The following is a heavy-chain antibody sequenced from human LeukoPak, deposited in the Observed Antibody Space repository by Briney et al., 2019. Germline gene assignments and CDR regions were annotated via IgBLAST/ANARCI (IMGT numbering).Heavy chain of an antibody. CDR2: IRYDGSNK. Sequence: PGRSLRLSCAASGFTFNSYAMHWVRQAPGKGLEWVAFIRYDGSNKYYADSVKGRFTISRDNSKNTLYLQMNSLRAEDTAVYYCANGPDSGSYRRRASTDFDYWGQGTLVTVSS. V-gene: IGHV3-30*02. D-gene: IGHD3-10*01. J-gene: IGHJ4*02. CDR1: GFTFNSYA. CDR3: ANGPDSGSYRRRASTDFDY.